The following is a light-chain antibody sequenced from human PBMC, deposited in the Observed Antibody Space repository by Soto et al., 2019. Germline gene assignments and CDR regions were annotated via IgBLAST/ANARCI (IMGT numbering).Light chain of an antibody. V-gene: IGKV1-5*03. CDR1: QSIGVW. CDR3: QQYMNYFRT. CDR2: KTS. Sequence: DIQMTQSPSTLSASVGDRVTITCRASQSIGVWLAWYQQKPGTAPKLLIYKTSTLDSGVPLRFSRSGSGTEFTLTISSLQPDDFATYYCQQYMNYFRTFGQGPKVEIK. J-gene: IGKJ1*01.